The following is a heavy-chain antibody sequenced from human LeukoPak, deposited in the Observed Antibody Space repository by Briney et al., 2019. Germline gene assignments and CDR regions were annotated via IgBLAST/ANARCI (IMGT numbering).Heavy chain of an antibody. V-gene: IGHV3-30-3*01. J-gene: IGHJ6*02. Sequence: PGGSLRLSCVASGFIFSSYAMHWVRQAPGKGLEWMTVISYDESKKYYADSVKGRFTISRDNSKNTLYLQMNSLRVEDTAVYYCARGPIVLVPAPARLFDAMDVWGQGTTVTVSS. CDR2: ISYDESKK. D-gene: IGHD2-2*01. CDR1: GFIFSSYA. CDR3: ARGPIVLVPAPARLFDAMDV.